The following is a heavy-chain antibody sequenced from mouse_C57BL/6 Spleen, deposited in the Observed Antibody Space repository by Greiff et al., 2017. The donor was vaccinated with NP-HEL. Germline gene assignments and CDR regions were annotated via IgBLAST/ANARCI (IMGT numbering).Heavy chain of an antibody. V-gene: IGHV5-9*01. J-gene: IGHJ3*01. CDR1: GFTFSSYT. CDR2: ISGGGGNT. D-gene: IGHD2-12*01. CDR3: ARQSYYLGFVY. Sequence: EVKLMESGGGLVKPGGSLKLSCAASGFTFSSYTMSWVRQTPEKRLEWVATISGGGGNTYYPDSVKGRFTISRDNAKNTLYLQMSSLRSEDTALYYCARQSYYLGFVYWGQGTLVTVSA.